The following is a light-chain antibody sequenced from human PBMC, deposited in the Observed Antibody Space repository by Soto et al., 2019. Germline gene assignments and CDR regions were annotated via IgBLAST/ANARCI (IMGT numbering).Light chain of an antibody. J-gene: IGLJ1*01. CDR2: GVT. Sequence: QSALTQPASVSGSPGQSITISCTGSGSDIGAYNYVSWYQQHPGKAPKLLIHGVTRRPPGVSSRFSASKSAYTASLTISGLQAEDEATYFCSSFTTSYFYVFGPGTKVTVL. CDR3: SSFTTSYFYV. V-gene: IGLV2-14*01. CDR1: GSDIGAYNY.